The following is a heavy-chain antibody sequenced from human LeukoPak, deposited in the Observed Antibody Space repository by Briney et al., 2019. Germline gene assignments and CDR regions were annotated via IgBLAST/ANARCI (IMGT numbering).Heavy chain of an antibody. CDR2: IRYDGSNK. CDR1: GFTFSSYG. D-gene: IGHD2-15*01. CDR3: ARDPNIDCSGGSCYSGSAGFDY. V-gene: IGHV3-30*02. Sequence: GGSLRLSCAASGFTFSSYGMHWVRQAPGKGLEWVAFIRYDGSNKYYADSVKGRFTISRDNAKNSLYLQMNSLRAEDTAVYYCARDPNIDCSGGSCYSGSAGFDYWGQGTLVTVS. J-gene: IGHJ4*02.